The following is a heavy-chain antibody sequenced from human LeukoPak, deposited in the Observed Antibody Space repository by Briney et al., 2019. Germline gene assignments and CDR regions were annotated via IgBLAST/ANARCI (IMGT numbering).Heavy chain of an antibody. J-gene: IGHJ3*02. V-gene: IGHV4-30-4*01. Sequence: PSETLSLTCTVSGGSISSGDYYWSWIRQPPGKGLEWIGYIYYSGSTYYNPPLKSRVTISVDTSKNQFSLKLSSVTAADTAVYYCARAPWLLYAFDIWGQGTMVTVSS. D-gene: IGHD5-18*01. CDR2: IYYSGST. CDR1: GGSISSGDYY. CDR3: ARAPWLLYAFDI.